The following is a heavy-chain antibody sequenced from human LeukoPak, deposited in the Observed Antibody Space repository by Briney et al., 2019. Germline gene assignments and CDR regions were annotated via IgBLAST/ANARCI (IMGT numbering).Heavy chain of an antibody. CDR3: ARGRNWGSYRYTHYFDY. CDR2: IIPIFGTA. Sequence: SVKVSCKASGGTFSSYAISWVRQAPGQGLEWMGGIIPIFGTANYAQKFQGRVTITADKSTSTAYMELSSLRSEDTAVYYCARGRNWGSYRYTHYFDYWGQGTLVTVSS. D-gene: IGHD3-16*02. J-gene: IGHJ4*02. CDR1: GGTFSSYA. V-gene: IGHV1-69*06.